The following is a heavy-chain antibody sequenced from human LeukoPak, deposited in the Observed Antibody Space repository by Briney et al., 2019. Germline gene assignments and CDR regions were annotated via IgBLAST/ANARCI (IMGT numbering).Heavy chain of an antibody. V-gene: IGHV1-69*04. CDR3: ATEPSRSYSFDHLDF. CDR1: GGTFNNYA. CDR2: VVPMFGIR. D-gene: IGHD5-12*01. Sequence: SVKVSCKTSGGTFNNYAISWVRQAPGQGVEWMGRVVPMFGIRNYPQTFRGRVNITADKATNTVYMELRSLRAEDTAIYYCATEPSRSYSFDHLDFWGLGTPVTVSS. J-gene: IGHJ4*02.